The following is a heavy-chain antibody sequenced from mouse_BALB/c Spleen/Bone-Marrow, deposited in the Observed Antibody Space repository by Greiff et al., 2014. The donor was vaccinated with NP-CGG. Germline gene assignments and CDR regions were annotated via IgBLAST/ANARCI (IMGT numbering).Heavy chain of an antibody. V-gene: IGHV14-3*02. Sequence: EVKLMESGAELVKPGASVKLSCTASDFNIKDAYMHWVKQRPEQGLERIGRIDPANVNTKYDTKFQGKATITADTSSNTAYLLLSSLTSEDTAVYYCAVYYYGRSSFAYWGQGTLVTVSA. CDR3: AVYYYGRSSFAY. CDR2: IDPANVNT. CDR1: DFNIKDAY. J-gene: IGHJ3*01. D-gene: IGHD1-1*01.